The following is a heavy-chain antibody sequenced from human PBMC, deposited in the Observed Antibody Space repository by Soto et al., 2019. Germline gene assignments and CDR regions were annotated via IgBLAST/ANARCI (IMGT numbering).Heavy chain of an antibody. CDR1: GFSLSNYD. D-gene: IGHD6-19*01. Sequence: QVQLVESGGGVVQPGRSLRLSCAASGFSLSNYDIHWVRQAPGKGLEWGAAIWDDGRNKYYADSVRGRFTVSRDKSKNTLYFQMNSLRAEDTAIYYCARDQRAVAGTGFDIWGQGTMVTV. CDR3: ARDQRAVAGTGFDI. J-gene: IGHJ3*02. V-gene: IGHV3-33*01. CDR2: IWDDGRNK.